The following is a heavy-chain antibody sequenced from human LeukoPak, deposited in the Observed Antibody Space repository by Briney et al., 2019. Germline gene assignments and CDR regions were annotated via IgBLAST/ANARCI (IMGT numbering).Heavy chain of an antibody. CDR2: ISGSGGST. J-gene: IGHJ3*02. V-gene: IGHV3-23*01. Sequence: GGSLRLSCAASGFTFSSYAMSWVRQPPGKGLEWVSAISGSGGSTYYADSVKGRFTISRDNSKNTLYLQMNSLRAEDTAVYYCAKDGYGDKDAFDIWGQGTMVTVSS. CDR1: GFTFSSYA. CDR3: AKDGYGDKDAFDI. D-gene: IGHD4-17*01.